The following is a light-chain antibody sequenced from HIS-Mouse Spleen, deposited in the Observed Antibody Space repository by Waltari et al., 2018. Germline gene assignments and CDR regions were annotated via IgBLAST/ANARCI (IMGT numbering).Light chain of an antibody. V-gene: IGLV2-8*01. CDR1: CSDVGGYNY. J-gene: IGLJ1*01. CDR2: EVS. CDR3: SSYAGSNNLGV. Sequence: QSALTQPPSASGAPGQSVTISCTGTCSDVGGYNYVSCYQQPAGKAPKLMIYEVSKRHSGVPDRFSGSKSGNTASLTVSGLQAEDEADYYCSSYAGSNNLGVFGTGTKVTVL.